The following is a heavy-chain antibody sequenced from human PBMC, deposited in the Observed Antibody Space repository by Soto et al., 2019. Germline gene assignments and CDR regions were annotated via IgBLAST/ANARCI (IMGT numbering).Heavy chain of an antibody. J-gene: IGHJ4*02. Sequence: LRLSCAASGFTFSSYGMHWVRQAPGKGLEWVAVISYDGSNKYYADSVKGRFTISRDNSKNTLYLQMNSLRAEDTAVYYCAKATLAYCGGDCYPYFDYWGQGTLVTVSS. CDR1: GFTFSSYG. V-gene: IGHV3-30*18. CDR2: ISYDGSNK. CDR3: AKATLAYCGGDCYPYFDY. D-gene: IGHD2-21*02.